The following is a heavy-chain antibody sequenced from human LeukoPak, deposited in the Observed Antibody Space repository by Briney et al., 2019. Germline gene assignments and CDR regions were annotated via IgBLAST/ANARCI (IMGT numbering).Heavy chain of an antibody. V-gene: IGHV3-30*04. CDR1: EFTFSSYA. J-gene: IGHJ6*03. CDR2: ISYDGSNK. D-gene: IGHD1-26*01. Sequence: GGSLRLSCAASEFTFSSYAMHWVRQAPGKGLEWVAVISYDGSNKYYADSVKGRFTISRDNSKNTLYLQMNSLRAEDTAVYYCARWGGSYFGNYYYYMDVWGKGTTVTVSS. CDR3: ARWGGSYFGNYYYYMDV.